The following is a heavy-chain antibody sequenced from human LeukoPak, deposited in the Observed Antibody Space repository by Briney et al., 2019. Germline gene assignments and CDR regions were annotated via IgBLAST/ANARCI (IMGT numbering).Heavy chain of an antibody. CDR2: IKRDGSDK. Sequence: HPGGSLRLSCAASGFTFSSYWMARVRQAPGKGLEWVANIKRDGSDKYYGDSVKGRFTISRDNAKNSLFLQMNSLRAEDTAIYYCTEKMNWGQGTLVTVSS. D-gene: IGHD5-24*01. CDR1: GFTFSSYW. V-gene: IGHV3-7*03. J-gene: IGHJ4*02. CDR3: TEKMN.